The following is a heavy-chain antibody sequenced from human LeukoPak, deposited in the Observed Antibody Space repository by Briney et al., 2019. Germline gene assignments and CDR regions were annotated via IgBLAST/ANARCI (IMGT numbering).Heavy chain of an antibody. CDR1: GGSFSGYY. Sequence: SETLSLTCAVYGGSFSGYYWSWLRQPPGKGLEWIGEINHSGSTNYNPSLKSRVTISVDTSKNQFSLKLSSVTAADTAVYYCARESGSYYYYYYMDVWGKGTTVTVSS. D-gene: IGHD1-26*01. J-gene: IGHJ6*03. V-gene: IGHV4-34*01. CDR2: INHSGST. CDR3: ARESGSYYYYYYMDV.